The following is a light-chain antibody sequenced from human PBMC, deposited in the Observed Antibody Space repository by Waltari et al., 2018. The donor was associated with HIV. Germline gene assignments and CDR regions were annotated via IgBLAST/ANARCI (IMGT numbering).Light chain of an antibody. J-gene: IGKJ3*01. CDR3: QQSYSSPT. CDR2: TAS. V-gene: IGKV1-39*01. Sequence: DIQMTQSPSSLSASVGDRVIVTCRASQNISHYLNWYQQKPGKAPKNLIYTASNLQDDVPSRFSGSGSGTIFTLTITSLQPEDFATYFCQQSYSSPTFGPGTKVDI. CDR1: QNISHY.